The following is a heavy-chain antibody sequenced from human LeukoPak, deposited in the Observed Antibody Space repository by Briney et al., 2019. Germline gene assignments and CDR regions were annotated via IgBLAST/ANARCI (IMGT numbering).Heavy chain of an antibody. CDR2: IYYSGNN. CDR3: ARVFYDFWSGGFDP. CDR1: GASISSRSYY. V-gene: IGHV4-31*03. D-gene: IGHD3-3*01. Sequence: SETLSLTCTVSGASISSRSYYWSWIRQHPGKGLEWIGYIYYSGNNYYNPSLKSRVTISVDTSKNQFSLTLSSVTAADTAVYYCARVFYDFWSGGFDPWGQGTLVTVSS. J-gene: IGHJ5*02.